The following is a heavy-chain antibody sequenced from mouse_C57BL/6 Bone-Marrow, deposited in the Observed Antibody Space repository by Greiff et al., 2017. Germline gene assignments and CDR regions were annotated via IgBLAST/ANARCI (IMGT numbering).Heavy chain of an antibody. CDR1: GYTFTSYW. CDR2: IYPGSGST. D-gene: IGHD1-1*01. CDR3: ARKGHYYGSSYGY. J-gene: IGHJ2*01. V-gene: IGHV1-55*01. Sequence: QVQLKQSGAELVKPGASVKMSCKASGYTFTSYWITWVKQRPGQGLEWIGDIYPGSGSTNYNEKFKSKATLTVDTASSTAYMQLSSLPSEDSAVYDCARKGHYYGSSYGYWDQGTTLTVSS.